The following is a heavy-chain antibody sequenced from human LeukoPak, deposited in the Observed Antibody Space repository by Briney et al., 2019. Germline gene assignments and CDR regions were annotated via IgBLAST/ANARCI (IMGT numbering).Heavy chain of an antibody. J-gene: IGHJ6*02. D-gene: IGHD3-10*01. CDR2: IYYSGST. CDR1: GGSISSSSYY. V-gene: IGHV4-39*07. CDR3: ARAPPYYYGSGSLGSYHYGMDV. Sequence: SETLSLTCTVSGGSISSSSYYWGWIRQPPGKGLEWIGSIYYSGSTYYNPSLKSRVTISVDTSKNQFSLKLGSVTAADTAMYYCARAPPYYYGSGSLGSYHYGMDVWGQGTTVTVSS.